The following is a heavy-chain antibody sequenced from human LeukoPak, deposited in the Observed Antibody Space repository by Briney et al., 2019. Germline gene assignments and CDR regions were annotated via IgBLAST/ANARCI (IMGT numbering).Heavy chain of an antibody. V-gene: IGHV3-20*04. CDR1: GFTFDDYG. CDR2: ISGDGGST. CDR3: ASEAIVGAPEGDY. D-gene: IGHD1-26*01. Sequence: GGSLRLSCAASGFTFDDYGMSWVRQAPGKGLGWVSLISGDGGSTYYADSVKGRFTISRDNAKNSLYLQMNSLRAEDTALYYCASEAIVGAPEGDYWGQGTLVTVSS. J-gene: IGHJ4*02.